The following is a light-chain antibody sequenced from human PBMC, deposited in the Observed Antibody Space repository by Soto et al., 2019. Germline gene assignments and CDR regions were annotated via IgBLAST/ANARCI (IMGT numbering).Light chain of an antibody. CDR2: HTS. CDR1: QTVNSR. V-gene: IGKV3-20*01. CDR3: QQYGSSPRT. Sequence: EIVLTQSPATLSSSPWERATLSCRASQTVNSRLAWYQHKPGQAPRLLIYHTSNRATGIPARFSGSGSGTDFTLTISRLEPEDFAVYYCQQYGSSPRTFGQGTKVDI. J-gene: IGKJ1*01.